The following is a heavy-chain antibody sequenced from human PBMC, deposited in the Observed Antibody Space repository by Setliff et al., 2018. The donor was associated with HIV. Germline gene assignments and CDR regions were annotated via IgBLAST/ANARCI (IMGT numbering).Heavy chain of an antibody. Sequence: SETLSLTCAVSGGSIGGTHYWNWVRQPPGRGLEWIGEINHSGSTNYNPSLKRRVTISVDTSKNQFSLKLNSVTAADTAVYYCATDPKGDGWAYFDSWGQGTLVTVSS. CDR3: ATDPKGDGWAYFDS. CDR1: GGSIGGTHY. J-gene: IGHJ4*02. V-gene: IGHV4-4*02. CDR2: INHSGST. D-gene: IGHD6-19*01.